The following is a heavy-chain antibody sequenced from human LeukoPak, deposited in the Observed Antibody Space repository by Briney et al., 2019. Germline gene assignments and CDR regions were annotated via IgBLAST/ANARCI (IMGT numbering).Heavy chain of an antibody. CDR1: GFTFSSYG. V-gene: IGHV3-30*02. CDR2: IRYDGSNK. CDR3: ATIARNYGDYGEGYYYYYMDV. D-gene: IGHD4-17*01. Sequence: PGGSLRLSCAASGFTFSSYGMHWVRQAPGKGLEWVAFIRYDGSNKYYADSVKGRFTISRDNSKNTLYLQMNSLRAEDTAVYYCATIARNYGDYGEGYYYYYMDVWGKGTTVTVSS. J-gene: IGHJ6*03.